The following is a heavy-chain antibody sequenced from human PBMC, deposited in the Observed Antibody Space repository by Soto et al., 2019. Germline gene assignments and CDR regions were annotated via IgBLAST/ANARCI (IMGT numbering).Heavy chain of an antibody. Sequence: QVTLKESGPVLVKPTETLTLTCTVSDFSPSNARMGVNWIRQPPGKALEWLAHLFSNDEKSYSTSLTSRLTISKDTSKSQVVLTMTNMDPVDTATYYCARISGYDIDYWGQGTLFIVAS. CDR3: ARISGYDIDY. J-gene: IGHJ4*02. D-gene: IGHD3-9*01. CDR2: LFSNDEK. CDR1: DFSPSNARMG. V-gene: IGHV2-26*01.